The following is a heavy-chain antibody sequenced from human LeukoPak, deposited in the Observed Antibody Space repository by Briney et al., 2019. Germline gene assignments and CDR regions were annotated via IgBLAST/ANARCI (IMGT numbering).Heavy chain of an antibody. CDR3: ARDSRPAHYYDSSVQDWYFDL. CDR2: IYYSGST. J-gene: IGHJ2*01. CDR1: GGSISSYY. D-gene: IGHD3-22*01. Sequence: SETLSLTCTVSGGSISSYYWSWIRQPPGKGLEWIGYIYYSGSTNYKPSLKSRVTISVVTSKNQFSLKLSSVAAADTAVYYCARDSRPAHYYDSSVQDWYFDLWGRGTLVTVSS. V-gene: IGHV4-59*01.